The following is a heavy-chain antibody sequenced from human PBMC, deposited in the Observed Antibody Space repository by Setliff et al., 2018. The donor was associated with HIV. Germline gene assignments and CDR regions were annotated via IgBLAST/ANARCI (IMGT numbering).Heavy chain of an antibody. Sequence: ASVKVSCKASGYTFTSYGISWVRQAPGQGLEWMGWISAYNGNTKYAQKFQGRVTVTTETSTSTAYLELSSLRSDDTAVYYCASHPAWESGIWGQGTMVTVSS. J-gene: IGHJ3*02. CDR3: ASHPAWESGI. CDR1: GYTFTSYG. CDR2: ISAYNGNT. D-gene: IGHD1-26*01. V-gene: IGHV1-18*01.